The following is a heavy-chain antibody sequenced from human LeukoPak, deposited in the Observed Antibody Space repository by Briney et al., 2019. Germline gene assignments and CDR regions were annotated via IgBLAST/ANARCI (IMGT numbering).Heavy chain of an antibody. D-gene: IGHD2-2*01. Sequence: GASVKVSCKASGYTFTSYGISWVRQAPGQGLEWMGWISAHNGNTNYAQKLQGRVTMTTDTSTSTAYMELRSLRSDDTAVYYCARAPLRDIVVVPAFYGMDVWGQGTTVTVSS. V-gene: IGHV1-18*01. CDR2: ISAHNGNT. CDR3: ARAPLRDIVVVPAFYGMDV. CDR1: GYTFTSYG. J-gene: IGHJ6*02.